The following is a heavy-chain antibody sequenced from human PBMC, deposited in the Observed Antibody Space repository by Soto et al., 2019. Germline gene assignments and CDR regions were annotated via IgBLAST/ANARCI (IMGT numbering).Heavy chain of an antibody. Sequence: QVQLVESGGGVVQPGRSLRLSCAASGFTFSSYGMHWVRQAPGKGLERVAVISYDGSNKYYADSVKGRFTISRDNSKNTLYLQMNSLRAEDTAVYYCAKDVTMVRGVIDYWGQGTLVTVSS. V-gene: IGHV3-30*18. CDR2: ISYDGSNK. CDR3: AKDVTMVRGVIDY. J-gene: IGHJ4*02. D-gene: IGHD3-10*01. CDR1: GFTFSSYG.